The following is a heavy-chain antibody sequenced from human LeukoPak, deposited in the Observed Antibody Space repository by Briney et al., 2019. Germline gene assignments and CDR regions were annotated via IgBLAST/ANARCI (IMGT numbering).Heavy chain of an antibody. Sequence: SETLSLTCTVSGGSISSSSYYWGWIRQPPGKGLEWIGSIYYSGSTYYNPSLKSRVTISVDTSKNQFPLKLSSVTAADTAVYYCARGFGRGNNRLHFDYWGQGTLVTVSS. CDR2: IYYSGST. J-gene: IGHJ4*02. CDR1: GGSISSSSYY. V-gene: IGHV4-39*06. D-gene: IGHD4-23*01. CDR3: ARGFGRGNNRLHFDY.